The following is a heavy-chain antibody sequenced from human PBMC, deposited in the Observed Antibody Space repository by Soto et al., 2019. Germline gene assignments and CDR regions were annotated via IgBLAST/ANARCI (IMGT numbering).Heavy chain of an antibody. CDR1: GGTFSSYA. Sequence: QLQLVQSGAEVTKPGSSVKVSCKASGGTFSSYAFSWVRQAPGQGLEWMGGIIPIFGRANYAKKFQGRVTITGDASTSKGSMGMGSLRPEDTAVYYCARDQTYSDNGMVVPARCGMDVGGQGTTVTVSS. CDR3: ARDQTYSDNGMVVPARCGMDV. V-gene: IGHV1-69*12. J-gene: IGHJ6*02. D-gene: IGHD2-15*01. CDR2: IIPIFGRA.